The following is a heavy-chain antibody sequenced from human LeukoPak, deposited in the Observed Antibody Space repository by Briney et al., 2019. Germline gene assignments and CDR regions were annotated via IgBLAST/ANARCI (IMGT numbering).Heavy chain of an antibody. CDR2: NYDGGST. Sequence: PSETPSLTCAVSGASVSSFAWSWIRQPPGRGVEWIGLNYDGGSTYYNPSLNSRVTMSLDTSENRVSLRLNSVTSADTAVYYCARAGPRRDGQNFDYWGQGTLVTVSS. V-gene: IGHV4-59*02. CDR3: ARAGPRRDGQNFDY. CDR1: GASVSSFA. J-gene: IGHJ4*02. D-gene: IGHD5-24*01.